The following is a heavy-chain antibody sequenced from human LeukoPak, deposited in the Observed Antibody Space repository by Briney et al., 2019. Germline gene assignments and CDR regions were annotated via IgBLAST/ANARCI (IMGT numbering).Heavy chain of an antibody. D-gene: IGHD3-9*01. CDR2: ISGSGGST. Sequence: PGGSLRLSCAASGFSFSSYAMSWVRQAPGKGLEWVSAISGSGGSTYYADSVKGRFTISRDNSKNTLYLQMNSLRAEDTAVYYCAKDSLRYFDWVNPTYYYGMDVWGQGTTVTVSS. V-gene: IGHV3-23*01. CDR1: GFSFSSYA. CDR3: AKDSLRYFDWVNPTYYYGMDV. J-gene: IGHJ6*02.